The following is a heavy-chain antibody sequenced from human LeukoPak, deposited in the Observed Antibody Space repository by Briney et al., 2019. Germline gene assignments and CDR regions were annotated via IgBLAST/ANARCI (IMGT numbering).Heavy chain of an antibody. V-gene: IGHV3-21*01. J-gene: IGHJ4*02. CDR1: GFTFSTYS. Sequence: AGGSLRLSCVASGFTFSTYSMNWVRQAPGKGLEWVSSISSSSSYIYYADSVKGRFTISRDNAKNSLYLQMNSLRAEDTAVYYCARDLGVQVATISLDYWGQGTLVTVSS. CDR3: ARDLGVQVATISLDY. D-gene: IGHD5-24*01. CDR2: ISSSSSYI.